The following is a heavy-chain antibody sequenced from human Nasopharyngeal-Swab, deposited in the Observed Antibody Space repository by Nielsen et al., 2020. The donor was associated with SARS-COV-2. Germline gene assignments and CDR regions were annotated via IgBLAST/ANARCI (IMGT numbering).Heavy chain of an antibody. CDR3: AREGSGGSCYYFDY. CDR1: GFTFSSYG. Sequence: LKISCAASGFTFSSYGMHWVRQAPGKGLEWVAVIWYDGSNKYYADSVKGRFTISRDNSKNTLYLQMNSLRAEDTAVYYCAREGSGGSCYYFDYWGQGTLVTVSS. J-gene: IGHJ4*02. CDR2: IWYDGSNK. V-gene: IGHV3-33*01. D-gene: IGHD2-15*01.